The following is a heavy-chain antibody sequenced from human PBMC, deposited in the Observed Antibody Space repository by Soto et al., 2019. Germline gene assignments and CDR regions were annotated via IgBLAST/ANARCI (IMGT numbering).Heavy chain of an antibody. CDR1: GYTFTSYA. Sequence: QVQLVHSGAEVKKPGASVKVSCKASGYTFTSYAISWVRQAPGQGLEWMGWISVYNDNTNYAQKLQDRVTMTTDTSTSTAYMELRSLRSDDTAVYYCARERHECSSGWYGVDYWGQGTLVTVSS. D-gene: IGHD6-19*01. V-gene: IGHV1-18*01. CDR2: ISVYNDNT. CDR3: ARERHECSSGWYGVDY. J-gene: IGHJ4*02.